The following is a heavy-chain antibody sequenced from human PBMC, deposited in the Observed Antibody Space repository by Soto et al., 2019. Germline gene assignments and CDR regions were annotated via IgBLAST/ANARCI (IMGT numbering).Heavy chain of an antibody. D-gene: IGHD1-1*01. Sequence: SVKVSCKASGGTFSSYAISWVRQAPGQGLEWMGGIIPIFGTANYAQKFQGRVTITADESTSTAYMELSSLRSEDTAVYYCARGEGRPWWNAPRCAFNIWGQGTMVTFS. J-gene: IGHJ3*02. CDR2: IIPIFGTA. V-gene: IGHV1-69*13. CDR1: GGTFSSYA. CDR3: ARGEGRPWWNAPRCAFNI.